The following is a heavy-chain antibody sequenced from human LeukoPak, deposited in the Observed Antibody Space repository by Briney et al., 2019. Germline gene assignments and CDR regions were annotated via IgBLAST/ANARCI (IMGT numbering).Heavy chain of an antibody. CDR3: ARVVAVPGIAVAGPLDY. CDR2: INPNSGGT. Sequence: ASVKVSCKASGYTFTGYYMHWVRQAPGQGLEWMGWINPNSGGTNYAQKFQGWVTMTRDTSISTAYMELSRLRSDDTAVYYCARVVAVPGIAVAGPLDYWGQGTLVTVSS. D-gene: IGHD6-19*01. J-gene: IGHJ4*02. CDR1: GYTFTGYY. V-gene: IGHV1-2*04.